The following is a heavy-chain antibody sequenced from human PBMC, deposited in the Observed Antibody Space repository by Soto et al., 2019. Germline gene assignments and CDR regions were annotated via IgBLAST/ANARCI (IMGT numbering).Heavy chain of an antibody. CDR2: IYYSGST. J-gene: IGHJ4*02. CDR3: ARRYGGNFDY. CDR1: GGSISSYY. Sequence: SETLSLTCPVSGGSISSYYWSWIRQPPGKGLEWIGYIYYSGSTNYNPSLKSRVTISVDTSKNQFSLKLSSVTAADTAVYYCARRYGGNFDYWGQGTLVTVSS. D-gene: IGHD1-26*01. V-gene: IGHV4-59*01.